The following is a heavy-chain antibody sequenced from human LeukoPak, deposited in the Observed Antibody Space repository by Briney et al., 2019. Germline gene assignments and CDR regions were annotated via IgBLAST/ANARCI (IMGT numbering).Heavy chain of an antibody. CDR1: GFTFSNAW. D-gene: IGHD6-19*01. J-gene: IGHJ4*02. Sequence: GGSLRLSCAASGFTFSNAWMSWVRQAPGKGLEWVGRIKSKTDGGTTNYAAPVKGRFTISRDDSQNTLYLQMNSLKTEDTAVHYCSTGGSGWPYFDSWGQGTLVTVSS. CDR2: IKSKTDGGTT. V-gene: IGHV3-15*01. CDR3: STGGSGWPYFDS.